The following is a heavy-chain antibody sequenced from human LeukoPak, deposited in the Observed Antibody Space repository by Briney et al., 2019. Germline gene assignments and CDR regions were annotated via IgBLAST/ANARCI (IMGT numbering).Heavy chain of an antibody. D-gene: IGHD2-15*01. J-gene: IGHJ4*02. CDR2: INHSGST. CDR1: GGSFSGYY. V-gene: IGHV4-34*01. Sequence: SETLSLTCAVYGGSFSGYYWSWIRQPPGKGLEWIGEINHSGSTNYNPSLKSRVTISVDTSKNQFSLKLSSVTAADTAVYYCARRTRGLVVVVAALDYWGQGTLVTVSS. CDR3: ARRTRGLVVVVAALDY.